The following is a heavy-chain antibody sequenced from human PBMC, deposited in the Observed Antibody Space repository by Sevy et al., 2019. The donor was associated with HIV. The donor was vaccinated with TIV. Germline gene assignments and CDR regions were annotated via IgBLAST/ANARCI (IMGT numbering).Heavy chain of an antibody. CDR2: ISSDGKNQ. Sequence: GGSLRLSCSGFGFTFQTFDMHWVRQAPGKGPEWLAGISSDGKNQNYADSVKGRFTISRDNSRNLLYLHMNNLVASDTAVYFCTKESLRGTYIRGDFDHWGQGTLVTVSS. D-gene: IGHD3-10*02. J-gene: IGHJ4*02. V-gene: IGHV3-30*18. CDR3: TKESLRGTYIRGDFDH. CDR1: GFTFQTFD.